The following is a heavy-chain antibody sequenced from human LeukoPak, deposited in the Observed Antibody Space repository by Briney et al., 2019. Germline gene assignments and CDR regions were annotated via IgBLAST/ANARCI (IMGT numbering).Heavy chain of an antibody. V-gene: IGHV3-23*01. CDR2: IGSGGGST. CDR3: AIDRSGSGSYYPDY. Sequence: GGSLRLSYAASGFTFGSYAMTWVRQAPGKGLEWVSAIGSGGGSTYYADSVKGRFTISRDNSKNTLYLQMNSLRAEDTAVYYCAIDRSGSGSYYPDYWGQGTLVTVSS. D-gene: IGHD3-10*01. CDR1: GFTFGSYA. J-gene: IGHJ4*02.